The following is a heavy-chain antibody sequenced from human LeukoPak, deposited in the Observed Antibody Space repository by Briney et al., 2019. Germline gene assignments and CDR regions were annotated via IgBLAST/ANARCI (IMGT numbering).Heavy chain of an antibody. CDR1: GFIFSSYA. Sequence: GSSLRLSCAASGFIFSSYAMHWVRQAPGKGLEWLALISYDGSNKYYADSVKGRFTISRDNSKNTLYLQMNSLRAEDTAVYYCAREHYYDSSGFYRDFDCWGQGTLITVSS. J-gene: IGHJ4*02. D-gene: IGHD3-22*01. CDR2: ISYDGSNK. V-gene: IGHV3-30-3*01. CDR3: AREHYYDSSGFYRDFDC.